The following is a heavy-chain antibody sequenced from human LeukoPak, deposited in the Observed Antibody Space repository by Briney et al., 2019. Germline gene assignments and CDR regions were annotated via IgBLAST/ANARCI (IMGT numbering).Heavy chain of an antibody. CDR1: GGSFSGYY. J-gene: IGHJ5*02. V-gene: IGHV4-34*01. CDR2: INHSGSI. D-gene: IGHD6-13*01. Sequence: SETLSLTCAVYGGSFSGYYWSWIRQPPGKGLEWIGEINHSGSINYNPSLKSRVTISVDTSKNQFSLKLSSVTAADTAVYYCAREGIAAARGWFDPWGQGTLVTVSS. CDR3: AREGIAAARGWFDP.